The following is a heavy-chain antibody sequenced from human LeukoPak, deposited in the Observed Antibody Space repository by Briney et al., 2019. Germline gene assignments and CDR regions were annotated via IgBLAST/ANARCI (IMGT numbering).Heavy chain of an antibody. CDR2: FYPADSDT. J-gene: IGHJ5*02. CDR3: ARHGQWLRSDSSDH. CDR1: GYFFPNFW. V-gene: IGHV5-51*01. D-gene: IGHD5-12*01. Sequence: GELLRISCMSSGYFFPNFWTGWVRQVPGRGPGWVGIFYPADSDTKYCPSFQVRVTVSADRSTSTAYLHWSNLEPSDSAIYYCARHGQWLRSDSSDHWGQGTVVTVSS.